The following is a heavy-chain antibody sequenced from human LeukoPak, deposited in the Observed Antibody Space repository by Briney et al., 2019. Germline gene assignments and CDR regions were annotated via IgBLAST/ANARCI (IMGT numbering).Heavy chain of an antibody. CDR1: GYSFTSYW. D-gene: IGHD3-22*01. Sequence: GESLKISCKGSGYSFTSYWIGWVRQMPGKGLEWMGIIYPGDSDTRYSPSFQGQVTISADKPISTAYLQWSSLEASDTAMYYCARFPNHYYDSSGYYYTAFDIWGQGTMVTVSS. J-gene: IGHJ3*02. CDR2: IYPGDSDT. CDR3: ARFPNHYYDSSGYYYTAFDI. V-gene: IGHV5-51*01.